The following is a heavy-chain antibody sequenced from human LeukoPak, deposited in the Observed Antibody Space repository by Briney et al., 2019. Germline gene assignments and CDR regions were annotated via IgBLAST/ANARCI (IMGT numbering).Heavy chain of an antibody. Sequence: GRSLRLSCAASGFTFSSYGMLWVRQAPGKGLEWVAVIWYDGSNKYYADSVKGRFTISRDNSKNTLYLQMNSLRAEDTAVYYCARDYFSASDYWGQGTLVTVSS. D-gene: IGHD2-15*01. CDR1: GFTFSSYG. V-gene: IGHV3-33*01. CDR2: IWYDGSNK. J-gene: IGHJ4*02. CDR3: ARDYFSASDY.